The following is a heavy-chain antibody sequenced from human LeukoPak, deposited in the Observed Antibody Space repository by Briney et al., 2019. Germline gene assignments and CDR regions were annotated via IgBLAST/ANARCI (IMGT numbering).Heavy chain of an antibody. CDR2: IYYSGST. CDR1: GGSISGYF. CDR3: ARGYGGNSGWFGP. D-gene: IGHD4-23*01. V-gene: IGHV4-59*01. Sequence: SETLSLTCTVSGGSISGYFWNWIRQPPGKGLEWIGYIYYSGSTNYNPSLKSRVTIPVDTSKNQFSLNLSSVTAADTAVYYCARGYGGNSGWFGPWGQGTLVTVSS. J-gene: IGHJ5*02.